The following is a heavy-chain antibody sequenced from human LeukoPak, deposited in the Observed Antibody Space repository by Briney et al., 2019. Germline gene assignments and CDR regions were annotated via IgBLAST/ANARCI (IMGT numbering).Heavy chain of an antibody. CDR3: ARGAQWPY. J-gene: IGHJ4*02. Sequence: GGSLRLSCAASRFIFTNYWIHWVRQAPGKGLVWVSHVNNDGSATSYADSVKGRFTISRDSAKNTVYLHMNSLRVEDTAVYYCARGAQWPYWGQGTLVTVSS. CDR1: RFIFTNYW. CDR2: VNNDGSAT. D-gene: IGHD6-19*01. V-gene: IGHV3-74*01.